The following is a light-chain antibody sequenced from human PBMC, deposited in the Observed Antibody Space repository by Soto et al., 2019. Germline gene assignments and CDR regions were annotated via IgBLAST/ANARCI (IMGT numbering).Light chain of an antibody. V-gene: IGLV2-14*01. CDR1: SSDVGGYNY. CDR3: SSYTSSSLDV. Sequence: QSALTQPASVSGSPGQSITISCTGTSSDVGGYNYVSWYQQHPDKAPKVMIYDVSNRPSGVSNRFSGSKSGNTASLTISGLQAEDEADYYCSSYTSSSLDVFGTGTKLTVL. CDR2: DVS. J-gene: IGLJ1*01.